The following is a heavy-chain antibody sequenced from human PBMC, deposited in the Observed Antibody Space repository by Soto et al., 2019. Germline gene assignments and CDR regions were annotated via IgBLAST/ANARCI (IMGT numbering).Heavy chain of an antibody. D-gene: IGHD4-17*01. CDR1: GGSINTFY. CDR2: IFSRGST. V-gene: IGHV4-4*07. Sequence: SETLSLTCTVSGGSINTFYWSWVRQPAGKGLERIGRIFSRGSTSFNPPLERRVALTVDTSKNHFSLNLSSVTAADMAVYYCAVDYGGNSFDYWGQGTLVTVSS. CDR3: AVDYGGNSFDY. J-gene: IGHJ4*02.